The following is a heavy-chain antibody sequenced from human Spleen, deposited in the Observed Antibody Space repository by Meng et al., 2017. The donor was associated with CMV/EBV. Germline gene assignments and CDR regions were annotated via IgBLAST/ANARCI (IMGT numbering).Heavy chain of an antibody. CDR2: VVPVFGST. CDR1: GGTFSNYA. Sequence: SGGTFSNYAISWVRQAPGQGLEWMGGVVPVFGSTDYAQKFQDRVTITTDESTSTAYMELSSLRSEDTAVYYCAKKPATGTASPFDIWGQGTMVTVSS. CDR3: AKKPATGTASPFDI. J-gene: IGHJ3*02. V-gene: IGHV1-69*05. D-gene: IGHD1-7*01.